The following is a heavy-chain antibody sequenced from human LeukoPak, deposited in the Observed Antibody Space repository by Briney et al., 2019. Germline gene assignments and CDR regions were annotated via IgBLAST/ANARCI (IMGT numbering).Heavy chain of an antibody. CDR3: ARQWTLFLEWLLSSSWFDP. CDR1: GGSISSSSYY. D-gene: IGHD3-3*01. Sequence: NASETLSLTCTVSGGSISSSSYYWGWIRQPPGKGLEWIGSIYYSGSTYYNPSLKSRVTISVDTSKNQFSLKLSSVTAADTAVYYCARQWTLFLEWLLSSSWFDPWGQGTLVTVSS. J-gene: IGHJ5*02. CDR2: IYYSGST. V-gene: IGHV4-39*01.